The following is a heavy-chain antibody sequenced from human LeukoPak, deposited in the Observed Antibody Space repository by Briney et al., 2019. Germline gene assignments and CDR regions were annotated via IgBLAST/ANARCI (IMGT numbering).Heavy chain of an antibody. D-gene: IGHD6-25*01. CDR3: TRAEEQRPIVY. Sequence: GGSLRLSCAASGFTLSNYWMHWVRQAPGKGLVWVSRINSDGSSITYADYVKGRFTIYRDNAKNKLYLQMNSLTDEDIAMYDCTRAEEQRPIVYWGQRTLVSVSS. V-gene: IGHV3-74*03. J-gene: IGHJ4*02. CDR1: GFTLSNYW. CDR2: INSDGSSI.